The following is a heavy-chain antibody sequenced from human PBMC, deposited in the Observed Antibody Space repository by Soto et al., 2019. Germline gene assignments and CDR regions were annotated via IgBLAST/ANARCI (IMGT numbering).Heavy chain of an antibody. J-gene: IGHJ4*02. CDR1: GYTFTGYY. V-gene: IGHV1-2*02. CDR2: INPNSGGT. CDR3: ARRYCSGGSCYWWAYYFDY. D-gene: IGHD2-15*01. Sequence: EASVKVSCKASGYTFTGYYMHWVRQAPGQGLEWMGWINPNSGGTNYAQKFQGRVTMTRDTSISTAYMELSRLRSDDTAVYYCARRYCSGGSCYWWAYYFDYWGQGTLVTVSS.